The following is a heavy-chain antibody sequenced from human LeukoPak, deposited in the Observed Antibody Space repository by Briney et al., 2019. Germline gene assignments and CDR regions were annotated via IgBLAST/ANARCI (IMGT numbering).Heavy chain of an antibody. Sequence: GGSLRLSCAASGFTFSSYAMSWVRQAPGKGLEWVSAISGSGGSTYYADSVKGRFTISRDNSKNTLYLQMNSLRAEDTAVYYCAKDPAQLLLWFGELPNYYYYGMDVWGQGTTVTVSS. D-gene: IGHD3-10*01. CDR1: GFTFSSYA. CDR2: ISGSGGST. J-gene: IGHJ6*02. V-gene: IGHV3-23*01. CDR3: AKDPAQLLLWFGELPNYYYYGMDV.